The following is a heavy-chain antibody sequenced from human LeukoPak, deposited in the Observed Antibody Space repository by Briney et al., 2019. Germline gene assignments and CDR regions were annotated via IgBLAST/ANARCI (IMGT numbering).Heavy chain of an antibody. CDR2: LNPNSGGT. V-gene: IGHV1-2*02. CDR1: AYTFTAYY. J-gene: IGHJ3*02. D-gene: IGHD2-15*01. Sequence: ASVKVSCKASAYTFTAYYMHWVRQAPGQGLEWMGWLNPNSGGTNYAQKFHGRVTLTRDTSISTAYMELSSPRYDDTAVFYCARVAATNDAFDIWGQGTMVSVSS. CDR3: ARVAATNDAFDI.